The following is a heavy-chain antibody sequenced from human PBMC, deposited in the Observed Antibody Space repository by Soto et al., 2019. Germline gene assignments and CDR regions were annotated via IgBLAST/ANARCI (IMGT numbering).Heavy chain of an antibody. D-gene: IGHD6-19*01. CDR1: GYTLTELS. CDR2: FDPEDGET. V-gene: IGHV1-24*01. CDR3: ATVLRIAVARFHFDY. J-gene: IGHJ4*02. Sequence: ASVKVSCKVSGYTLTELSMHWVRQAPGKGLEWMGGFDPEDGETIYAQKFQGRVTMTEDTSTDTAYMELSSLRSEDTAVYYCATVLRIAVARFHFDYWGQGTLVTVSS.